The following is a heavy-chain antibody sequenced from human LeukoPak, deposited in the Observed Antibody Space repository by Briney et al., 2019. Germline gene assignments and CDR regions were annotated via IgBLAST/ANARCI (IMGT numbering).Heavy chain of an antibody. J-gene: IGHJ3*02. CDR1: GGTFSSYA. Sequence: SVKVSCKASGGTFSSYAISWVRQAPGQGLEWMGGIIPIFGTANYAQKLQGRVTITADESTSTAYMELSSLRSEDTAVYYCARPGAATVLYAFDIWGQGTMVTVSS. CDR3: ARPGAATVLYAFDI. D-gene: IGHD2-15*01. CDR2: IIPIFGTA. V-gene: IGHV1-69*13.